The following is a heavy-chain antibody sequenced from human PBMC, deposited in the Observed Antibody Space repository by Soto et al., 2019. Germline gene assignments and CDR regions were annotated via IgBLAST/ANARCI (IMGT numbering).Heavy chain of an antibody. CDR3: ESSDGSGSSPFDY. J-gene: IGHJ4*02. CDR1: GDTFSFYT. CDR2: VNPILAMS. D-gene: IGHD3-10*01. V-gene: IGHV1-69*02. Sequence: QVQLVQSGAEVKKPRSSVKVSCKASGDTFSFYTLNWIRQAPGQGFEWVGRVNPILAMSSSAHKLQGRGSMFADKSTGTTYMELRSLRSVNTAVYFCESSDGSGSSPFDYWGQGTLVTVSS.